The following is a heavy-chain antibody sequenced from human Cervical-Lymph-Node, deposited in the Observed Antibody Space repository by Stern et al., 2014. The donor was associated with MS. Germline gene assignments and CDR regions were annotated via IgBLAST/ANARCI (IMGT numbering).Heavy chain of an antibody. CDR1: GGTFASYA. J-gene: IGHJ5*01. V-gene: IGHV1-69*09. CDR3: ARSPYCTNGVCYDS. D-gene: IGHD2-8*01. CDR2: FIPIVPVA. Sequence: VQLVESGAEVKKSGSSVKVSCKASGGTFASYAISWVRQAPGQGLEWVGRFIPIVPVACYAQNFQGRVTMTADKSTNTAYMELSSLISQDTAVYYCARSPYCTNGVCYDSWGQGTLVTVSS.